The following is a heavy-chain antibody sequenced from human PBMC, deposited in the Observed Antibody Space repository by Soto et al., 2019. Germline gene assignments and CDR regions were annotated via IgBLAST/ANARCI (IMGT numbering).Heavy chain of an antibody. Sequence: GGSLRLSCAASGFTFSSYSMNWVRQAPGKGLEWVSYISSSSSTIYYADSVKGRFTISRDNAKNSLYLQMNSLRDEDTAVYYCARELKGYGSGSYLFDYWGQGTLVTVSS. CDR2: ISSSSSTI. D-gene: IGHD3-10*01. J-gene: IGHJ4*02. V-gene: IGHV3-48*02. CDR3: ARELKGYGSGSYLFDY. CDR1: GFTFSSYS.